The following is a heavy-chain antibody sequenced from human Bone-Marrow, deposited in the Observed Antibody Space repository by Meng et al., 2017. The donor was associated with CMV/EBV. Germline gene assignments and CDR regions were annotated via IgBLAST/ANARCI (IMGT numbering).Heavy chain of an antibody. Sequence: SETLSLTCAVYGGSFSGYYWSWIRQPPGKGLEWIGSIYYSGSTYYNPSLKSRVTISVDTSKNQFSLKLSSVTAADTAVYYCARDGRYYDFWSGYTLMDVWGQGTTVTVSS. V-gene: IGHV4-34*01. J-gene: IGHJ6*02. CDR3: ARDGRYYDFWSGYTLMDV. CDR2: IYYSGST. CDR1: GGSFSGYY. D-gene: IGHD3-3*01.